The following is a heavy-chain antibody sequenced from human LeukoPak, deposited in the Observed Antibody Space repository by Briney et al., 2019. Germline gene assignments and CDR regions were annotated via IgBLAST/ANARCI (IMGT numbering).Heavy chain of an antibody. V-gene: IGHV3-48*04. CDR2: ISSSGTTI. CDR3: ARDTGYSSGWSPAGSYYGMDV. Sequence: GGSLRLSCAASGFTFSSYAMSWVRQAPGKGLEWVSYISSSGTTIFHADSVKGRFTISRDNAKNSLYLQMNSLRAEDTAVYYCARDTGYSSGWSPAGSYYGMDVWGQGTTVTVSS. J-gene: IGHJ6*02. CDR1: GFTFSSYA. D-gene: IGHD6-19*01.